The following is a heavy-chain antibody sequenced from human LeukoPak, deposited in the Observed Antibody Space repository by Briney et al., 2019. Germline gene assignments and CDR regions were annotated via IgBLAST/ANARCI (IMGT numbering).Heavy chain of an antibody. Sequence: ASVTVSCKASGYTFTGYYMHWVRQAPGQGLEWMGIINPSGGSTSYAQKFQGRVTKSRDTSTSTAYMELSSLRSEDTAVYYCAREIFGVVIHWGQGTLVTVSS. D-gene: IGHD3-3*01. CDR3: AREIFGVVIH. CDR1: GYTFTGYY. V-gene: IGHV1-46*01. CDR2: INPSGGST. J-gene: IGHJ4*02.